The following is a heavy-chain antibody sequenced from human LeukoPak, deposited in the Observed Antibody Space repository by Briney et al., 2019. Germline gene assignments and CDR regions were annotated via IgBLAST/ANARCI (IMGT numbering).Heavy chain of an antibody. CDR3: ARAMVRGVIPY. V-gene: IGHV3-30*04. Sequence: GGSLRLSCAASGFTFRAYAMHWVRQAPGKRLEWLAVISNDGTIQYYADSVKGRFTISRDNSRNIMNLQTDSLRPEDTALYYCARAMVRGVIPYWGQGTLVTVSS. D-gene: IGHD3-10*01. CDR1: GFTFRAYA. CDR2: ISNDGTIQ. J-gene: IGHJ4*02.